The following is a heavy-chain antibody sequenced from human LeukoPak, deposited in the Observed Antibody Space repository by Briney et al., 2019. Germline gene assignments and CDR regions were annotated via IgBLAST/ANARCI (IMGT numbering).Heavy chain of an antibody. CDR1: GGSISSYY. CDR3: ARQYYDFWSGNNWFDP. CDR2: IYYSGST. J-gene: IGHJ5*02. V-gene: IGHV4-59*08. Sequence: SETLSLTCTVSGGSISSYYWSWIRQPPGKGLEWIGYIYYSGSTNYNPSLKGRVTISVDTSKNQFSLKLSSVTAADTAVYYCARQYYDFWSGNNWFDPWGQGTLVTVSS. D-gene: IGHD3-3*01.